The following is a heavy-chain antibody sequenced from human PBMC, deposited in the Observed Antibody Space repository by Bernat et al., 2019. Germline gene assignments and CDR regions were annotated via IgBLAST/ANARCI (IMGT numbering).Heavy chain of an antibody. J-gene: IGHJ4*02. CDR3: ARDPREQWLSYNFDY. CDR1: GFTFSSYA. V-gene: IGHV3-30-3*01. CDR2: ISYDGSNK. D-gene: IGHD6-19*01. Sequence: QVQLVESGGGVVQPGRSLRLSCAASGFTFSSYAMHWVRQAPGKGLEWVAVISYDGSNKYYADSVKGRFTISRDNSKNTPYLQMNSLRAEDTAVYYCARDPREQWLSYNFDYWGQGTLVTVSS.